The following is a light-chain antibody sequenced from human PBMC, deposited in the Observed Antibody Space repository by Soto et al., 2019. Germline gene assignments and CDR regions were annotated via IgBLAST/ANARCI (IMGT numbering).Light chain of an antibody. V-gene: IGKV1-5*03. J-gene: IGKJ1*01. CDR2: KAS. Sequence: DIQMTQSPSTLSGSVGDRFTITCRASQTISSWLAWYQQKPLKAPKLLIYKASTLKSGVPSRFSGSGSGTEFTLTISSLQPDDFATYYCQHYNSYSEAFGQGTTGDIK. CDR3: QHYNSYSEA. CDR1: QTISSW.